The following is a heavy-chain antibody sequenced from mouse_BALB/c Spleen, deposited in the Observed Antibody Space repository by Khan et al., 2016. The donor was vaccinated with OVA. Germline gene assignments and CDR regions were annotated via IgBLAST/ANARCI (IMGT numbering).Heavy chain of an antibody. CDR2: IWAGGST. D-gene: IGHD1-3*01. CDR3: ARLEDI. V-gene: IGHV2-9*02. J-gene: IGHJ2*01. CDR1: GFSLTSYG. Sequence: VELVESGPGLVAPSQSLSITCTVSGFSLTSYGVHWVRQPPGKGLEWLGVIWAGGSTTYNSALMSSLSTSKDNPKSQVFLKMNSLQTDDTAMYYCARLEDIWGQGTTLTVSS.